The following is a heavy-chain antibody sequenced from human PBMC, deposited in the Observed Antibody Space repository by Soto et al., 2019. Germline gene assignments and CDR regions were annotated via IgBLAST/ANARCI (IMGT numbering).Heavy chain of an antibody. CDR3: AREAYDILTGHINYYYYGMDV. J-gene: IGHJ6*02. CDR2: IYYSGST. CDR1: GGSISSGGYY. D-gene: IGHD3-9*01. V-gene: IGHV4-31*03. Sequence: TLALTCTVSGGSISSGGYYWSWIRQHPGKGLEWIGYIYYSGSTYYNPSLKSRVTISVDTSKNQFSLKLSSVTAADTAVYYCAREAYDILTGHINYYYYGMDVWGQGTTVTVSS.